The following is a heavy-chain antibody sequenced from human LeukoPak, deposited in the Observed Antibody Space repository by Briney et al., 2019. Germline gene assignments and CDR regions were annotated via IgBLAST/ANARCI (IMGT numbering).Heavy chain of an antibody. D-gene: IGHD2-21*01. CDR3: ARARGEEIYDY. J-gene: IGHJ4*02. V-gene: IGHV1-18*01. Sequence: ASVKVSCKTSSYTFTSYGISWVRQAPGQGLEWMGWISTYSGNTNYAQKFQGRVTMTTDTSASTAYMELRSLGSDDTAVYYCARARGEEIYDYWGQGTLVTVSS. CDR1: SYTFTSYG. CDR2: ISTYSGNT.